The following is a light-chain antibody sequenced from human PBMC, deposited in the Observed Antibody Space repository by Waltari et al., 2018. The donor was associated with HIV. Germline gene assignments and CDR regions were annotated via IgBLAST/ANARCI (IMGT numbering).Light chain of an antibody. CDR2: DVS. J-gene: IGLJ2*01. V-gene: IGLV2-14*03. Sequence: HSVLTQPASMSGSLGQSITLSSLGSSNAVGGFNYVSWYQQSPDKAPRLVIYDVSNRPSGVSGRFSGSKSGSAASLTISGLQPEDEADYYCCSYSSSGTVLFGGGTRLTVL. CDR1: SNAVGGFNY. CDR3: CSYSSSGTVL.